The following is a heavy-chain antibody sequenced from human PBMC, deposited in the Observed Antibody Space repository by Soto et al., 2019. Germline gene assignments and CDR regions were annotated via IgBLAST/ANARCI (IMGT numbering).Heavy chain of an antibody. V-gene: IGHV3-7*03. D-gene: IGHD5-18*01. J-gene: IGHJ6*04. CDR3: AGDGPLDTARVGHSYYYGTDD. Sequence: LRLSWAASGFTFSSYCLSCVRQAPGKGLECVANIKQDGSGRYCVGSVKARLTISRDDAENSLYLQRNSLTDEDTAVSYWAGDGPLDTARVGHSYYYGTDDWGNGTRVTVSP. CDR1: GFTFSSYC. CDR2: IKQDGSGR.